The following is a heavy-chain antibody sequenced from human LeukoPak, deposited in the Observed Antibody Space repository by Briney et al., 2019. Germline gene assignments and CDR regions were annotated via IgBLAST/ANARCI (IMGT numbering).Heavy chain of an antibody. D-gene: IGHD1-1*01. J-gene: IGHJ3*02. Sequence: SETLSLTCAVYGGSFSGYYWSWIRQPPGKGLEWIGEINHSGSTNYNPSLKSRVTISVDTSKNQFSLKLSSVTAADTAVYYCAGSKSWNPNAFDIWGQGTMVTVSS. CDR2: INHSGST. V-gene: IGHV4-34*01. CDR3: AGSKSWNPNAFDI. CDR1: GGSFSGYY.